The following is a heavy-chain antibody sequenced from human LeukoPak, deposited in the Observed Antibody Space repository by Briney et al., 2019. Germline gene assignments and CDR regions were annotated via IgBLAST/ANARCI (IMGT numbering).Heavy chain of an antibody. D-gene: IGHD1/OR15-1a*01. CDR3: ARSNNVFFAGDH. Sequence: ASVKVSCKASGDTFSSYAFSWVRQAPGQGLERIGAIIPMSGTTHYAQNFQGRVTITSDESTRTVYLEVTSLRSEDTALYYCARSNNVFFAGDHWGQGTLVTVSS. J-gene: IGHJ4*02. V-gene: IGHV1-69*01. CDR2: IIPMSGTT. CDR1: GDTFSSYA.